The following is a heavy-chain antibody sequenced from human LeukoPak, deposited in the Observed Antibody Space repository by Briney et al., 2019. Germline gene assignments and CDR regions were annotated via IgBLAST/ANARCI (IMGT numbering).Heavy chain of an antibody. CDR3: ATDRGVGSTRLGY. Sequence: PGRSLRLSCAASGFTSSSYGMHWVRQAPGKGLEWVTLISYDGRNKYYADSVKGRFTISRDNSKNTLYLQMNSLRLEDTAVYYCATDRGVGSTRLGYWGQGTLVTVSS. D-gene: IGHD1-26*01. CDR1: GFTSSSYG. CDR2: ISYDGRNK. J-gene: IGHJ4*02. V-gene: IGHV3-30*19.